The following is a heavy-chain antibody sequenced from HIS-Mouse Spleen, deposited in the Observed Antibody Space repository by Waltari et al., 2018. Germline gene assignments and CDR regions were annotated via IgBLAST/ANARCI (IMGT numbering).Heavy chain of an antibody. CDR2: INHSGSP. CDR3: ARSQLSPARAFDI. CDR1: GGSFSGYY. J-gene: IGHJ3*02. V-gene: IGHV4-34*01. Sequence: QVQLQQWGAGLLKPSETLSLTCAVYGGSFSGYYWSWIRQPPGKGLEWIGEINHSGSPNYNPSLKSRVTISVDTSKNQFSLKLSSVTAADTAVYYCARSQLSPARAFDIWGQGTMVTVSS. D-gene: IGHD3-10*01.